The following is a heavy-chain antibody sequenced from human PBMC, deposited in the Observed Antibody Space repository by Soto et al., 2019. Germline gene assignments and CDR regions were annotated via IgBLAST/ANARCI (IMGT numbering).Heavy chain of an antibody. D-gene: IGHD3-3*01. CDR3: ARDTRFSTFYYYMDV. CDR2: IYYSGST. Sequence: PSETLSLTCTVSGGSISSGDYYWSWIRQHPGKGLEWIGYIYYSGSTYYNPSLKSRVTISVDTSKNQFSLKLSSVTAADTAVYYCARDTRFSTFYYYMDVWGKGTTVTVSS. V-gene: IGHV4-31*03. J-gene: IGHJ6*03. CDR1: GGSISSGDYY.